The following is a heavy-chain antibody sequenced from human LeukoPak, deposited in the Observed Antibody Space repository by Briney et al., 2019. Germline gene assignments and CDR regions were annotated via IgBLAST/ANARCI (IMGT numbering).Heavy chain of an antibody. V-gene: IGHV1-18*01. Sequence: ASVNVSCKASGYTFTSYGISWVRQAPGQGLEWMGWISAYNGNTNYAQKLQGRVTMTTDTSTSTAYMELRSLRSDDTAVYYCARASMVRGVMKYWGQGTLVTVSS. J-gene: IGHJ4*02. D-gene: IGHD3-10*01. CDR3: ARASMVRGVMKY. CDR1: GYTFTSYG. CDR2: ISAYNGNT.